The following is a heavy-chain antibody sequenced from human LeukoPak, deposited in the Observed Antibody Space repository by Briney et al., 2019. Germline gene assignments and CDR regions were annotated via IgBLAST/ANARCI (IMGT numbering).Heavy chain of an antibody. J-gene: IGHJ6*03. CDR2: INPNSGGT. V-gene: IGHV1-2*02. CDR1: GYTFTDYY. D-gene: IGHD6-6*01. CDR3: AKSAARLVSDYYYYMDV. Sequence: GASVKVSCKASGYTFTDYYMHWVRQAPGQGLEWMGWINPNSGGTNYAQKFQGRVTMTRDTSISTAYMELSSLRTEDTALYYCAKSAARLVSDYYYYMDVWGKGTTVTVSS.